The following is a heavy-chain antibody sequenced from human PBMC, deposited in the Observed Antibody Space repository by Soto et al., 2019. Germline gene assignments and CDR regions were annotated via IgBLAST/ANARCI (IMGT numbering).Heavy chain of an antibody. Sequence: SETLSLTCTVSGGSISSYYWSWIRQPPGKGLEWIGYIYYSGSTNYNPSLKSRVTISVDTSKNHFSLKLSSVTAADAAVYYCALYGDYTFDYWGQGTLVTVSS. CDR2: IYYSGST. CDR1: GGSISSYY. D-gene: IGHD4-17*01. J-gene: IGHJ4*02. CDR3: ALYGDYTFDY. V-gene: IGHV4-59*01.